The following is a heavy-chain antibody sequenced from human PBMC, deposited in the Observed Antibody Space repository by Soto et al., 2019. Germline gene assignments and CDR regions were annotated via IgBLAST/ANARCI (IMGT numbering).Heavy chain of an antibody. CDR2: IWYDGSNK. Sequence: QVQLVESGGGVVQPGRSLRLSCAASGFTFSSYGMHWVRQAPGKGLEWVAVIWYDGSNKYYADSVKGRFTISRDNSKIPGYLPRTGLRAEDTAAYSCARDLGQGDTIKGGQYWGHDTLVTVSS. J-gene: IGHJ1*01. D-gene: IGHD3-16*01. CDR3: ARDLGQGDTIKGGQY. V-gene: IGHV3-33*01. CDR1: GFTFSSYG.